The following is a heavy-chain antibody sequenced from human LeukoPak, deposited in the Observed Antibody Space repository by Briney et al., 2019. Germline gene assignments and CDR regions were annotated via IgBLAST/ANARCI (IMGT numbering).Heavy chain of an antibody. D-gene: IGHD1-7*01. CDR2: INPNSGGT. CDR3: ARNWNYVYYYYYYMDV. V-gene: IGHV1-2*02. CDR1: GYTFTSYD. Sequence: ASVKVSCKASGYTFTSYDINWVRQAPGQGLEWMGWINPNSGGTNYAQKFQGRVTMTRDTSISTAYMELSRLRSDDTAVYYCARNWNYVYYYYYYMDVWGKGTTVTVSS. J-gene: IGHJ6*03.